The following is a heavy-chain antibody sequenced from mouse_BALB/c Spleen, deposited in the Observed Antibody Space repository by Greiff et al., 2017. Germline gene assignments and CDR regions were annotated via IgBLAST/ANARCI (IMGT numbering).Heavy chain of an antibody. CDR3: ASEGNYGAMDY. D-gene: IGHD1-1*02. CDR1: GYTFTSYW. Sequence: VQLQQSGAELARPGASVKLSCKASGYTFTSYWMQWVKQRPGQGLEWIGAIYPGDGDTRYTQKFKGKATLTADKSSSTAYMQLSSLASEDSAVYYCASEGNYGAMDYWGQGTSVTVSS. V-gene: IGHV1-87*01. J-gene: IGHJ4*01. CDR2: IYPGDGDT.